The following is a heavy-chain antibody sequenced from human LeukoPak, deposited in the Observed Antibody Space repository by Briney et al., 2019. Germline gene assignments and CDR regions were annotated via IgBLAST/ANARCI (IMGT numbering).Heavy chain of an antibody. D-gene: IGHD2-15*01. V-gene: IGHV1-18*01. CDR2: ISANNGNT. CDR1: GYTFASHG. CDR3: ARGESCSGGSCPALWYYGMDV. J-gene: IGHJ6*02. Sequence: GASVKVSCKASGYTFASHGISWVRQAPGQGLEWMGWISANNGNTNYAQKFQGRVTMTTDTSTSTAYMELRGLRFDDTAVYYCARGESCSGGSCPALWYYGMDVWGQGTTVTVSS.